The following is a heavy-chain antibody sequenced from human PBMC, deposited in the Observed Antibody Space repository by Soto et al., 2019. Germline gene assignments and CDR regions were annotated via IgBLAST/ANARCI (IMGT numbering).Heavy chain of an antibody. Sequence: QVQLVQSGAEVKKPGSSVRVSCKASGGTFSSFVVIWVRQAPGQGLEWMGETIPIFASANYAQNFQGRVAINSDDFTNTVYMELSNLRSDDASVYYGAAGEKSGYYGFDVWGQGTTVIVSS. CDR2: TIPIFASA. CDR3: AAGEKSGYYGFDV. J-gene: IGHJ6*02. D-gene: IGHD3-16*01. V-gene: IGHV1-69*01. CDR1: GGTFSSFV.